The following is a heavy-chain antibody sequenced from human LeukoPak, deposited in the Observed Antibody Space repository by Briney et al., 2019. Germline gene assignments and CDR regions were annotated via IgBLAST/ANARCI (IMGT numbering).Heavy chain of an antibody. CDR2: IIPIFGTA. CDR1: GGTFSSYA. Sequence: SVKVSCKASGGTFSSYAISWVRQAPGQGLEWMGGIIPIFGTANYAQKFQGRVTITTDESTSTAYMELSSLRSEDTAVYYCARDRSGSYFLFDYWGQGTLVTVSS. D-gene: IGHD1-26*01. CDR3: ARDRSGSYFLFDY. V-gene: IGHV1-69*05. J-gene: IGHJ4*02.